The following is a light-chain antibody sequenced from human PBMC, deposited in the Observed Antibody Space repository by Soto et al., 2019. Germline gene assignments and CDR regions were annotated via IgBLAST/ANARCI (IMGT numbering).Light chain of an antibody. CDR2: GNS. CDR1: SSNIGAGYD. Sequence: QSVLTQPPSVSGAPGQRVTISCTGSSSNIGAGYDVLWYQQLPGTAPKLLIYGNSNRPSGVPDRCSGSKSGTSASLAITGLQAEDEAEYYFQSYDSSLSVVFGGGTKLTVL. V-gene: IGLV1-40*01. J-gene: IGLJ2*01. CDR3: QSYDSSLSVV.